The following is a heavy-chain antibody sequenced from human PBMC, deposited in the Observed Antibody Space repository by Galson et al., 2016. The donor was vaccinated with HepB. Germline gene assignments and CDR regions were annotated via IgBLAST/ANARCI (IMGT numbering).Heavy chain of an antibody. Sequence: SLRLSCAASGFTFSSYDMHWVRQATGKSLEWVSGIDAAGGTSYLGSVKGRFTISRENAKNSLYLQMNSLRVGDTAVYYCVREILLVVGYYGMDVWGQGTTVTVSS. D-gene: IGHD5-18*01. CDR3: VREILLVVGYYGMDV. J-gene: IGHJ6*02. CDR1: GFTFSSYD. V-gene: IGHV3-13*01. CDR2: IDAAGGT.